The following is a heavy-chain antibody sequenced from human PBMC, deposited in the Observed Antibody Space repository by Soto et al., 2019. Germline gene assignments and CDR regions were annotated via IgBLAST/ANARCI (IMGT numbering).Heavy chain of an antibody. Sequence: GGSPTLSCAASQFPFSSYWMHWVRQVPGKGPAWVSRINHDGSKTEYADSVKGRFTISRDNTNNTLYLQMNSLRVEDTAMYYCVREPWGFSGTWYDYWGQGTLVTVSS. V-gene: IGHV3-74*01. D-gene: IGHD6-13*01. CDR2: INHDGSKT. CDR3: VREPWGFSGTWYDY. J-gene: IGHJ4*02. CDR1: QFPFSSYW.